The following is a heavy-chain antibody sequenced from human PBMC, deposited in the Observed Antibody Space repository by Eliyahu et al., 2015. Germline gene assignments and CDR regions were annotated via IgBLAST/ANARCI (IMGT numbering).Heavy chain of an antibody. CDR3: ASQSLGYCTNGVCFGSVNAFDI. J-gene: IGHJ3*02. D-gene: IGHD2-8*01. CDR1: GSFSGYY. CDR2: INHSGST. V-gene: IGHV4-34*01. Sequence: GSFSGYYWSWIRQPPGKGLEWIGEINHSGSTNYNPSLKSRVTILVDTSKNQFSLKLSSVTAADTAVYYCASQSLGYCTNGVCFGSVNAFDIWGQGTMVTVSS.